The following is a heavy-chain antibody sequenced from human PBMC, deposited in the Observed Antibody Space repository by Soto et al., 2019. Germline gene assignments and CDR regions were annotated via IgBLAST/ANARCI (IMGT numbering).Heavy chain of an antibody. Sequence: KTSETLSLTCAVYGGSFSGYYWSWIRQPPGKGLEWIGEINHSGSTNYNPSLKSRVTISVDTSKNQFSLKLSSVTAADTAVYYCARKGYSSGWYWFDPWGQGTLVTVSS. CDR2: INHSGST. CDR3: ARKGYSSGWYWFDP. J-gene: IGHJ5*02. CDR1: GGSFSGYY. D-gene: IGHD6-19*01. V-gene: IGHV4-34*01.